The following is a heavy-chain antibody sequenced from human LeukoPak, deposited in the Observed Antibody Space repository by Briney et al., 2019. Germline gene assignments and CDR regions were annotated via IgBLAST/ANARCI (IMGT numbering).Heavy chain of an antibody. Sequence: PSGTLSLTCTVSGGSISSSSYYWGWIRQPPGKGLEWIGSIYYSGSTYYNPSLKSRVTISVDTSKHQFSLKLSSVTAADTAVYYCARPVMPRYDSSGYYDYWGQGTLVTVSS. D-gene: IGHD3-22*01. J-gene: IGHJ4*02. CDR3: ARPVMPRYDSSGYYDY. V-gene: IGHV4-39*01. CDR2: IYYSGST. CDR1: GGSISSSSYY.